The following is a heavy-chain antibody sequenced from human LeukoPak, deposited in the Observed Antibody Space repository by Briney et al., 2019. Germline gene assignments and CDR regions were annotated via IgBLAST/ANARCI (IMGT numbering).Heavy chain of an antibody. Sequence: PQTLSLTCTVAGGSISSGDYYWSWIRQYPGKGLEWIGYLSYSGSTYYNPSLKSRVTISLHTSKNQFSLKLSSVTAADTAVYYCARELVSWFDPWGQGTLVTVSS. D-gene: IGHD3-16*02. CDR2: LSYSGST. J-gene: IGHJ5*02. CDR1: GGSISSGDYY. V-gene: IGHV4-31*03. CDR3: ARELVSWFDP.